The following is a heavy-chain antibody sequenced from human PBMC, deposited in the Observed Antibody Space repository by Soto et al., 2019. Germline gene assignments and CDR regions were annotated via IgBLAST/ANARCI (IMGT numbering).Heavy chain of an antibody. CDR1: GFTFSSYA. CDR3: AKDIVVVVAANYDY. CDR2: ISGSGGST. Sequence: EVQLLESGGGLVQPGGSLRLSCAASGFTFSSYAMSWVRQAPGKGLEWVSAISGSGGSTYYADSVKGRFTISRDNSKNPLYLQMNSLRAEDTAVYYCAKDIVVVVAANYDYWGQGTLVTVSS. J-gene: IGHJ4*02. D-gene: IGHD2-15*01. V-gene: IGHV3-23*01.